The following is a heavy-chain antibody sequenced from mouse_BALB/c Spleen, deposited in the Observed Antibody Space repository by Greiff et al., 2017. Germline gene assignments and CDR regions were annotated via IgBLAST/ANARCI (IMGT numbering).Heavy chain of an antibody. CDR2: INPGSGGT. V-gene: IGHV1-54*01. CDR1: GYAFTNYL. CDR3: AREGALYYGNYLSFDY. D-gene: IGHD2-1*01. J-gene: IGHJ2*01. Sequence: QVQLQQSGAELVRPGTSVKVSCKASGYAFTNYLIEWVKQRPGQGLEWIGVINPGSGGTNYNEKFKGKATLTADKSSSTAYMQLSSLTSDDSAVYFCAREGALYYGNYLSFDYWGQGTTLTVSS.